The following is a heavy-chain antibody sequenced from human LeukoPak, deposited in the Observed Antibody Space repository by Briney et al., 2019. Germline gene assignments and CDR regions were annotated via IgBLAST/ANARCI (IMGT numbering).Heavy chain of an antibody. Sequence: GGSLRLSCAASGFTFSSYAMHWVRQAPGKGLEWVAVISYDGSNKYYADSVKGRFTISRDNSKNTLYLQMNSLRAGDTAVYYCARGTWYSSGFDYWGQGTLVTVSS. J-gene: IGHJ4*02. V-gene: IGHV3-30-3*01. CDR2: ISYDGSNK. CDR3: ARGTWYSSGFDY. CDR1: GFTFSSYA. D-gene: IGHD6-19*01.